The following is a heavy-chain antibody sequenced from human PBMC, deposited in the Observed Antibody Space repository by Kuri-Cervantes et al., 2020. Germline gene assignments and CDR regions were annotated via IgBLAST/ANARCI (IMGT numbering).Heavy chain of an antibody. CDR1: GFTFSNSD. CDR2: VSWNGSRT. V-gene: IGHV3-19*01. CDR3: ARNDYGDFNDAFDI. Sequence: LSLTCAASGFTFSNSDMNWVRQAPGKGLEWVSGVSWNGSRTHYADSVKGRFIISRDNSRNFLYLQMNSLRAEDTAVYYCARNDYGDFNDAFDIWGQGTMVTVSS. J-gene: IGHJ3*02. D-gene: IGHD4-17*01.